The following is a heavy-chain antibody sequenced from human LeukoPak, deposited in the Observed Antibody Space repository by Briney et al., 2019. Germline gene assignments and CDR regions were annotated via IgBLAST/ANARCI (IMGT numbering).Heavy chain of an antibody. CDR1: GGTFSSYA. CDR2: IIPILGIA. CDR3: ARAVIVATNSYGMDV. D-gene: IGHD5-12*01. V-gene: IGHV1-69*04. Sequence: ASVKVSCKASGGTFSSYAISWVRQAPGQGLEWMGRIIPILGIANYAQKFQGRVTITADKSTSTAYMELSSLRSEDTAVYYCARAVIVATNSYGMDVWGQGTTVTVSS. J-gene: IGHJ6*02.